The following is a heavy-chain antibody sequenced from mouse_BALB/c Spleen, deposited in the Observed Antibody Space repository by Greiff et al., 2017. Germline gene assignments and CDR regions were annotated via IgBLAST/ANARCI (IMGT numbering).Heavy chain of an antibody. CDR1: GYAFTNYL. CDR2: INPGSGGT. J-gene: IGHJ4*01. D-gene: IGHD2-13*01. CDR3: ARKVIARAMDY. Sequence: VKLMESGAELVRPGTSVKVSCKASGYAFTNYLIEWVKQRPGQGLEWIGVINPGSGGTNYNEKFKGKATLTADKSSSTAYMQLSSLTSDDSAVYFCARKVIARAMDYWGQGTSVTVSS. V-gene: IGHV1-54*01.